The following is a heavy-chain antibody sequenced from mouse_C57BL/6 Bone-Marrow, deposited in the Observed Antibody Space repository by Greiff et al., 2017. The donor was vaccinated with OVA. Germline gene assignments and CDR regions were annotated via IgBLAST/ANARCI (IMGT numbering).Heavy chain of an antibody. CDR2: IYPGDGDT. CDR3: ARGAY. V-gene: IGHV1-80*01. J-gene: IGHJ3*01. CDR1: GYAFSNYW. Sequence: VQLVESGAELVKPEASVKISCKASGYAFSNYWMNWVEQRPGKGLEWIGQIYPGDGDTNYNGKFKGKATLTADKSSSTAYMHLSSLTSEDSAVYFCARGAYWGQGTLVTVSA.